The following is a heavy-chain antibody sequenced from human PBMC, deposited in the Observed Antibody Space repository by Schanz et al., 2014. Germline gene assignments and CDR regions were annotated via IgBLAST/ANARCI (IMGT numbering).Heavy chain of an antibody. CDR1: GFTFSVFA. Sequence: VQLVESGGGLVKPGGSLRLSCAASGFTFSVFAMNWVRQAPGKGLEWVSIITGSGATYYADSVKGRFTISRDNSKNTLDLQMNSLRAEDTAIYYCAKDLAAVGVFDYWGQGSLVTVSP. V-gene: IGHV3-23*04. J-gene: IGHJ4*02. CDR3: AKDLAAVGVFDY. D-gene: IGHD6-13*01. CDR2: ITGSGAT.